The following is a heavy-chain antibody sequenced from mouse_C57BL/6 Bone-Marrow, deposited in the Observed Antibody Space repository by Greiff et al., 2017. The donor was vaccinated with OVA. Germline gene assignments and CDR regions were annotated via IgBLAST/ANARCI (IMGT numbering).Heavy chain of an antibody. V-gene: IGHV1-50*01. CDR1: GYTFTSYW. CDR2: IDPSDSYT. J-gene: IGHJ2*01. CDR3: ARYYYSYYFDY. Sequence: VQLQQSGAELVKPGASVKLSCKASGYTFTSYWMQWVKQRPGQGLEWIGEIDPSDSYTNYNQKFKVKATLTVDTSSSTAYMQLSSLTSEDSAVYYCARYYYSYYFDYWGQGTTLTVSS. D-gene: IGHD1-1*01.